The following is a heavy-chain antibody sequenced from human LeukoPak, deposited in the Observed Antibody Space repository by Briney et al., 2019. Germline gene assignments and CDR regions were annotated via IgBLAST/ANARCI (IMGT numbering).Heavy chain of an antibody. Sequence: GGSLRLSCAASGFTFSSYGMHWVRQAPGKGLEWVAVIWYDGSNKYYADSVKGRFTISRDNSKNTLYLQMNSLRAEDTAVHYCAKEDYGDHTGYNWFDPWGQGTLVTVSS. CDR1: GFTFSSYG. J-gene: IGHJ5*02. CDR3: AKEDYGDHTGYNWFDP. D-gene: IGHD4-17*01. V-gene: IGHV3-33*06. CDR2: IWYDGSNK.